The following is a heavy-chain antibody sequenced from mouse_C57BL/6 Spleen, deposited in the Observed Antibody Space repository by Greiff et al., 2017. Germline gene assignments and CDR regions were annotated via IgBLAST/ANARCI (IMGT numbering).Heavy chain of an antibody. V-gene: IGHV1-80*01. CDR3: ARYYYGSSPGFAY. D-gene: IGHD1-1*01. J-gene: IGHJ2*01. CDR2: IYPGVGDT. CDR1: GYAFSSYW. Sequence: VKVVESGAELVKPGASVKISCKASGYAFSSYWRNWVKQRPGKGLEWIGQIYPGVGDTNYNGKFKGKATLTADKSSSTAYMQLSSLTSEDSAVYFCARYYYGSSPGFAYWGQGTTLTVSS.